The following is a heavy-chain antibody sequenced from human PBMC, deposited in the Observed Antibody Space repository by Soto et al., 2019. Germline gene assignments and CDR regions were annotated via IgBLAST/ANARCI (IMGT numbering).Heavy chain of an antibody. CDR3: AGGDLGVVIWFDR. D-gene: IGHD3-3*01. CDR1: GRSPSGYY. CDR2: INHSGST. V-gene: IGHV4-34*01. J-gene: IGHJ5*02. Sequence: SLTLPLTCAVDGRSPSGYYWSWIRQPPGKGLEWSGEINHSGSTNYNPSLKSRVTISGDTSRNQFSLKLRSLTAADTAVYFCAGGDLGVVIWFDRLDQGTLVTVSS.